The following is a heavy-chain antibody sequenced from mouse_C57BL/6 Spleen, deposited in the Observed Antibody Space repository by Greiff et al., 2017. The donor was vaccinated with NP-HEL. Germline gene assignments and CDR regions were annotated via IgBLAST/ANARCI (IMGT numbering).Heavy chain of an antibody. CDR2: INPNNGGT. CDR1: GYTFTDYN. CDR3: APMVTTSWFAY. D-gene: IGHD2-2*01. J-gene: IGHJ3*01. Sequence: EVQLQESGPELVKPGASVKMSCKASGYTFTDYNMHWVKQSHGKSLEWIGYINPNNGGTSYNQKFKGKATLTVNKSSSTAYMELRSLTSEDSAVYYCAPMVTTSWFAYWGQGTLVTVSA. V-gene: IGHV1-22*01.